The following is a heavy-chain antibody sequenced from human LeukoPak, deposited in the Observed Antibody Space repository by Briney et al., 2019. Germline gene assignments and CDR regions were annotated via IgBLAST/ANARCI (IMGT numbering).Heavy chain of an antibody. CDR1: GFTFSSYE. Sequence: AGGSLRLSCAASGFTFSSYEMSWVRQAPGKGLEWVSYISSSGSTIYYADSVKGRFTISRDNAKNSLYLQMNSLRAEDTAVYYCAELGITMTVGVWGKGTTVTISS. J-gene: IGHJ6*04. D-gene: IGHD3-22*01. CDR2: ISSSGSTI. CDR3: AELGITMTVGV. V-gene: IGHV3-48*03.